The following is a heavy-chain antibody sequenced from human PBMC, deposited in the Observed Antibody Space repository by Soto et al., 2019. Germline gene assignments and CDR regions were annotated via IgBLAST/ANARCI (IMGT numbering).Heavy chain of an antibody. CDR2: ISYDESNK. D-gene: IGHD3-22*01. CDR1: GFTFSSYA. J-gene: IGHJ4*02. CDR3: AREKGNYYDSSGYYQLDY. Sequence: QVQLVESGGGVVQPGRSLRLSCAASGFTFSSYAMYWVRQAPGKGLEWVAIISYDESNKYYADSVKGRFTISRDNSKNTLYLQMNSLRAEDTALYYCAREKGNYYDSSGYYQLDYWGQGTLVTVSS. V-gene: IGHV3-30-3*01.